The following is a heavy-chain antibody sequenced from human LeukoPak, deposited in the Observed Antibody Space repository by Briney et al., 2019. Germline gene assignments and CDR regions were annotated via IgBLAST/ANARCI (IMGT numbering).Heavy chain of an antibody. CDR1: GGSISSGGYY. J-gene: IGHJ4*02. V-gene: IGHV4-39*01. D-gene: IGHD4/OR15-4a*01. Sequence: PSQTLSLTCTVSGGSISSGGYYWSWIRQHPGKGLEWIGSIYYSGSTYYNPSLKSRVTISVDTSKNQFSLKLSSVTAADTAVYYCARQGTMVAPEGYWGQGTLVTVSS. CDR3: ARQGTMVAPEGY. CDR2: IYYSGST.